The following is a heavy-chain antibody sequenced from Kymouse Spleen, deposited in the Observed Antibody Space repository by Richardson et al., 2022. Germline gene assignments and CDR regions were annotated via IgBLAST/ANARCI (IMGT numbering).Heavy chain of an antibody. CDR3: ARGGITIFGVVISDAFDI. J-gene: IGHJ3*02. CDR1: GYTFTGYY. CDR2: INPNSGGT. V-gene: IGHV1-2*04. D-gene: IGHD3-3*01. Sequence: QVQLVQSGAEVKKPGASVKVSCKASGYTFTGYYMHWVRQAPGQGLEWMGWINPNSGGTNYAQKFQGWVTMTRDTSISTAYMELSRLRSDDTAVYYCARGGITIFGVVISDAFDIWGQGTMVTVSS.